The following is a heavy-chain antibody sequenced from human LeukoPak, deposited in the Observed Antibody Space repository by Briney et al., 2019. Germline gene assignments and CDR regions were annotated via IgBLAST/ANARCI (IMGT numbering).Heavy chain of an antibody. CDR2: TNEDGSYA. CDR3: ARVRGGYWIDI. CDR1: GFTLSSYW. J-gene: IGHJ3*02. V-gene: IGHV3-74*01. D-gene: IGHD3-22*01. Sequence: GGSLRLSCAASGFTLSSYWVHWVRQPPGKRLMWLSRTNEDGSYADYADSVKGRFTISRDNAKNSLYLQMNSLRDEDTAVYYCARVRGGYWIDIWGQGTMVTVAS.